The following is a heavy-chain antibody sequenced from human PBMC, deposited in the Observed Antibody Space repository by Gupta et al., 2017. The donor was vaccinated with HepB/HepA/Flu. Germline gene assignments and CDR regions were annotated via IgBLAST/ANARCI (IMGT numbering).Heavy chain of an antibody. V-gene: IGHV3-7*01. CDR2: IKQDGSEK. Sequence: EVQLVESGGGLVQPGGSLRLSCAASGVLFSNFWINWVRQAPGKGLEFVANIKQDGSEKNYVDSVRGRFTISRDNAKNLLYLQMNSLRAEDTAVFYCAISTRSSSSDYWGQGALVTVSS. CDR3: AISTRSSSSDY. D-gene: IGHD6-13*01. CDR1: GVLFSNFW. J-gene: IGHJ4*02.